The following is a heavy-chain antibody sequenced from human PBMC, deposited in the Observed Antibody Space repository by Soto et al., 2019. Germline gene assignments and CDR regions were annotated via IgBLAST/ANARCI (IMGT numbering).Heavy chain of an antibody. J-gene: IGHJ4*02. D-gene: IGHD3-3*01. Sequence: QVPLVQSGAEVRKPWASVRVSCKASGYTFTGHYIHWVRQAPGQGLEWMGWINPNSGATNYAQKFQDWVSMSRDTSISAAYMELTSLRSDATAVYYCAREARHVVDSDFRGAYFTYFDQWGQGTLVTVSS. V-gene: IGHV1-2*04. CDR2: INPNSGAT. CDR3: AREARHVVDSDFRGAYFTYFDQ. CDR1: GYTFTGHY.